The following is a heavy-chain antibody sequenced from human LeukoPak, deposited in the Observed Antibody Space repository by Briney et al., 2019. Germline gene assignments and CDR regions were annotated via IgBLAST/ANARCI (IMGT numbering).Heavy chain of an antibody. J-gene: IGHJ1*01. D-gene: IGHD3-22*01. CDR2: IYYSGRT. CDR3: ARRRYYDGSGYLE. CDR1: GDSVSRSDSY. V-gene: IGHV4-39*01. Sequence: SETLSLTCSVSGDSVSRSDSYWDWIRQPPGKGLEWIGTIYYSGRTYYSPSLKSRVTMSVDPSNNQFSLNLRSVTAADTAVYYCARRRYYDGSGYLEWGQGTLLSVST.